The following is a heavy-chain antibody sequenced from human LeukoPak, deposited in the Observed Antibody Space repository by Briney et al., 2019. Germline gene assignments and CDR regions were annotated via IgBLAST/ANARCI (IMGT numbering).Heavy chain of an antibody. Sequence: KPGGSLRLSCAASGFTFSHYSMNWVRQAPGKGLEWVSSISSSSSYIYYADSVKGRFTISRDNAKNSLYLQMNSLRAEDTAVYYCAGDSLYYFNFWGQGTLVTVSS. J-gene: IGHJ4*02. CDR1: GFTFSHYS. CDR2: ISSSSSYI. D-gene: IGHD3-10*01. V-gene: IGHV3-21*01. CDR3: AGDSLYYFNF.